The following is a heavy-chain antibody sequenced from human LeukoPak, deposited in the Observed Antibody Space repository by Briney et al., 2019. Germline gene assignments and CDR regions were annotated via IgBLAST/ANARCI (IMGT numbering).Heavy chain of an antibody. CDR1: GFTFSSYG. Sequence: GGSLRLSCAASGFTFSSYGMSWVRQAPGKGLEWVANIKEDGSEKYYVDSVKGRFTISRDNAKNSLYLQMNSLRAEDTAVYYCARDDRYYFDYWGQGTLVTVSS. D-gene: IGHD3-22*01. V-gene: IGHV3-7*01. CDR3: ARDDRYYFDY. J-gene: IGHJ4*02. CDR2: IKEDGSEK.